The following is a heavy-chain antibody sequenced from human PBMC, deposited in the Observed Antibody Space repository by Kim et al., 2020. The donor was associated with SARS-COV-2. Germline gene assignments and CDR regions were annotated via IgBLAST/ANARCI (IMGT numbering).Heavy chain of an antibody. CDR3: TTGSITGIYYYGMDV. J-gene: IGHJ6*02. CDR1: GFTFSNAW. CDR2: IKSKTDGGTT. V-gene: IGHV3-15*01. Sequence: GGSLRLSCAASGFTFSNAWMSWVRQAPGKGLEWVGRIKSKTDGGTTDYAAPVKGRFTISRDDSKNTLYLQMNSLKTEDTAVYYCTTGSITGIYYYGMDVWGQGTTVTVSS. D-gene: IGHD1-20*01.